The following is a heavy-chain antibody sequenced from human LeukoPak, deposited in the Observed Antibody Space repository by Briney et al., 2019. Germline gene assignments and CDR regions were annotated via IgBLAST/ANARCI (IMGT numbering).Heavy chain of an antibody. Sequence: GASVKVSCKASGGTFGSYAISWVRQAPGQGLEWMGGIIPIFGTANYAQKFQGRVTITADESTSTAYMELSSLRSEDTAVYYCAKDSAFYYIDVWGKGTTVIISS. CDR1: GGTFGSYA. D-gene: IGHD3-10*01. J-gene: IGHJ6*03. V-gene: IGHV1-69*01. CDR3: AKDSAFYYIDV. CDR2: IIPIFGTA.